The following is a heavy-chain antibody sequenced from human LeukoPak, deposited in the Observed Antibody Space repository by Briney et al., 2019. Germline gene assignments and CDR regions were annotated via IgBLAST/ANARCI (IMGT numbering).Heavy chain of an antibody. CDR3: ARRYFDWLFDS. CDR1: GGSISYDY. V-gene: IGHV4-59*01. D-gene: IGHD3-9*01. Sequence: SETLSLTCTVSGGSISYDYWSWIRQSPGKRLEWIGYIHYSGATNYSPSLKSRVTISVDTSKNQFSLKLSSVTAADTAVYYCARRYFDWLFDSWGQGTLVTVSS. CDR2: IHYSGAT. J-gene: IGHJ4*02.